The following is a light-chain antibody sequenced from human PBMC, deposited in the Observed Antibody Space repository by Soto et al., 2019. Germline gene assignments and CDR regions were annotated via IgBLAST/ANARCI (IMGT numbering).Light chain of an antibody. CDR1: QSVSSN. CDR3: QQYHNWPPYT. J-gene: IGKJ2*01. Sequence: EIVMTQSPATLSVSPGERATLSCGASQSVSSNLAWFQQKPGQAPRLLIYDASTRATGIPARFSGSGSGTEFTLTISSLQSEDFAVYYCQQYHNWPPYTFGQGTKLEIK. V-gene: IGKV3-15*01. CDR2: DAS.